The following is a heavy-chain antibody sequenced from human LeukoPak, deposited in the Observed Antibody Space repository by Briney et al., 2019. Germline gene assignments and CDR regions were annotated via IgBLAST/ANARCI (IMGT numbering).Heavy chain of an antibody. Sequence: SETLSLTCNVSGGSISFCYWSWIRQPPGKGLEWIGNIHYSGSTIYSPSLKSRLTLSVDTSKNQFSLKLSSVTAADTAVYYCARVSRWFGELPGLDSWGQGTLVTVSS. V-gene: IGHV4-59*01. CDR1: GGSISFCY. CDR2: IHYSGST. D-gene: IGHD3-10*01. J-gene: IGHJ4*02. CDR3: ARVSRWFGELPGLDS.